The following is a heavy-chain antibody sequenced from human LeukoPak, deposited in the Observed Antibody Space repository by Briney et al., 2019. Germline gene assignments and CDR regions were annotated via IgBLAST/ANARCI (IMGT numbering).Heavy chain of an antibody. CDR2: ISSSSSYI. D-gene: IGHD2-15*01. J-gene: IGHJ3*02. CDR3: ARGGRIGYCSGGSCYNYAFDI. Sequence: GGSLRLSCAASGFTFSSYAMSWVRQAPGKGLEWVSSISSSSSYIYYADSVKGRFTISRDNAKNSLYLQMNSLRAEDTAVYYCARGGRIGYCSGGSCYNYAFDIWGQGTMVTVSS. V-gene: IGHV3-21*01. CDR1: GFTFSSYA.